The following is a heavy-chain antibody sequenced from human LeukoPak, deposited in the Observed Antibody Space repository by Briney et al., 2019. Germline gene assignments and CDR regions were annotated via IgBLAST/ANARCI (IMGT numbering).Heavy chain of an antibody. Sequence: GGSLRLSCAASGFTFSTYGMHWVRQAPGKGLEWVTVISNDGSNKYYVDSVKGRFTISRDNSKNTLYLQMNSLRAEDTAVYYCAKDSDGYSYGYDYWGQGTLVTVSS. D-gene: IGHD5-18*01. J-gene: IGHJ4*02. V-gene: IGHV3-30*18. CDR1: GFTFSTYG. CDR3: AKDSDGYSYGYDY. CDR2: ISNDGSNK.